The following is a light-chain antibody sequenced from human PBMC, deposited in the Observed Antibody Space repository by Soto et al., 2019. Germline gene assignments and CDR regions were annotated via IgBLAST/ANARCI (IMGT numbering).Light chain of an antibody. CDR1: SSDVGGYNY. CDR3: CPYRGTITLV. J-gene: IGLJ3*02. CDR2: EVS. Sequence: QSALTQPASVSGSPGQSITISCTGTSSDVGGYNYVSWYQQYPGKAPKLMIYEVSTRPSGVSNRFSGSKSGNTASLTISGLQAEDEADYYCCPYRGTITLVFGGGTKVTVL. V-gene: IGLV2-14*01.